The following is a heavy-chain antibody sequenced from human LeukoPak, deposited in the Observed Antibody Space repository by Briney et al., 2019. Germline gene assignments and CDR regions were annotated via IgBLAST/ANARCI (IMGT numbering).Heavy chain of an antibody. Sequence: SETLSLTCTVSGGSISSYYWSWIRQSPGMGLEWIGSIYYNGATDYNPSLKSRVTISADTSNNQFSLRLRSVTAADTAVYYCAREITLTGYKYGLGFNYWGQGTLVIVSS. D-gene: IGHD5-12*01. CDR2: IYYNGAT. CDR3: AREITLTGYKYGLGFNY. CDR1: GGSISSYY. J-gene: IGHJ4*02. V-gene: IGHV4-59*01.